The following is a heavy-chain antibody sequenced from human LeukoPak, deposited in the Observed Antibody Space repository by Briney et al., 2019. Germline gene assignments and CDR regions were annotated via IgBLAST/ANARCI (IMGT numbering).Heavy chain of an antibody. CDR3: ARSGVNGDRERFDY. D-gene: IGHD4-17*01. V-gene: IGHV3-74*01. Sequence: QPGGSLRLSCAASGFTFSSYWMHWVRQAPGKGLVWVSRINSDGSSTSYADSVKGRFTISRDNAKNTLYLQMNSLRAEDTAVYYCARSGVNGDRERFDYWGQGTLVTVSS. J-gene: IGHJ4*02. CDR1: GFTFSSYW. CDR2: INSDGSST.